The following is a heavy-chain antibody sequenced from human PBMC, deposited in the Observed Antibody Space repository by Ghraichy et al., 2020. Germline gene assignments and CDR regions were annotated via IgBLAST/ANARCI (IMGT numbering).Heavy chain of an antibody. V-gene: IGHV3-23*01. D-gene: IGHD4-17*01. CDR3: AKGLGWQPYGDFDY. CDR1: GFTFNTYA. Sequence: GGSLRLSCAASGFTFNTYAMIWVRQAPGRGLEWVSAISKGGGDRYYADSVKGRFTISRDDSKFTLYLQLSNLRADDTAIYYCAKGLGWQPYGDFDYWGQGTQVIVPS. CDR2: ISKGGGDR. J-gene: IGHJ4*02.